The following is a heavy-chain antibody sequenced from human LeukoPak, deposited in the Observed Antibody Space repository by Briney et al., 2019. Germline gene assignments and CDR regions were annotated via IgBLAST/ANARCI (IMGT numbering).Heavy chain of an antibody. Sequence: GGSLRLSCAASGFTFSSYAMSWVRQAPGKGLEWVSAISGSGGSTYYADSVKGRFTISRDNSKNTLYLQMNSLRAEDTAVYYCAKDKRGYSYGHYFDYWGQGTLVTVSS. V-gene: IGHV3-23*01. CDR3: AKDKRGYSYGHYFDY. CDR1: GFTFSSYA. CDR2: ISGSGGST. J-gene: IGHJ4*02. D-gene: IGHD5-18*01.